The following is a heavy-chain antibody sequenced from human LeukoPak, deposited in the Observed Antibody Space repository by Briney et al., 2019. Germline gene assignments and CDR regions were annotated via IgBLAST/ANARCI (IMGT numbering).Heavy chain of an antibody. V-gene: IGHV1-69*06. J-gene: IGHJ4*02. CDR1: GGTFSSYA. CDR3: ARNYAYGDFSPFDY. Sequence: SVKVSCKASGGTFSSYAISWVRQAPGQGLAWMGRIIPIFGTANYAQKFQGRVTITADKSTSTAYMELSSLRSEDTAVYYCARNYAYGDFSPFDYWGQGTLVTVSS. D-gene: IGHD4-17*01. CDR2: IIPIFGTA.